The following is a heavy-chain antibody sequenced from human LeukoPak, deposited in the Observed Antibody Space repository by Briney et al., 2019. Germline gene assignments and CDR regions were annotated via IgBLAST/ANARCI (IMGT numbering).Heavy chain of an antibody. Sequence: ASVKVSCKASGYTFTSYDINWVRQATGKGLEWMGGFDPEDGETIYAQKFQGRVTMTEDTSTDTAYMELSSLRSEDTAVYYCATGGDGYYMDVWGKGTTVTVSS. CDR2: FDPEDGET. D-gene: IGHD3-16*01. J-gene: IGHJ6*03. V-gene: IGHV1-24*01. CDR1: GYTFTSYD. CDR3: ATGGDGYYMDV.